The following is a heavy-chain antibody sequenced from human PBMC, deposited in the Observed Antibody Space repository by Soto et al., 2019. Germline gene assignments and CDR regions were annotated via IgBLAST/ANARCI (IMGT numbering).Heavy chain of an antibody. CDR1: GGSISSGDYY. V-gene: IGHV4-30-4*01. Sequence: SETLSLTCTVSGGSISSGDYYWSWIRQPPGKGLEWIGYIYYSGSTYYNPSLKSRVTISVDTSKNQFSLKLSSVTAADTAVYYCARDSSSSWYNWFDPWGQGTLVTVSS. CDR3: ARDSSSSWYNWFDP. CDR2: IYYSGST. D-gene: IGHD6-13*01. J-gene: IGHJ5*02.